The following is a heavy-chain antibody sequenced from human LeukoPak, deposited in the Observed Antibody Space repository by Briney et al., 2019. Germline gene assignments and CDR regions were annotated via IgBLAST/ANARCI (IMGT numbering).Heavy chain of an antibody. CDR2: IYTSGST. D-gene: IGHD6-19*01. CDR1: GGSISSYY. J-gene: IGHJ4*02. CDR3: ARYSSGGYYFDY. Sequence: SETLSLTCTVSGGSISSYYWSWIRQPAGKGLEWIGRIYTSGSTNCNPSLKSRVTMSVDTSKNQFSLKLTSMTAADTAVYYCARYSSGGYYFDYWGQGTLVTVSS. V-gene: IGHV4-4*07.